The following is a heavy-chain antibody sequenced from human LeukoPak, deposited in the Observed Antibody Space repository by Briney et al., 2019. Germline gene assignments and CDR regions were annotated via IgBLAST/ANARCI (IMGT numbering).Heavy chain of an antibody. CDR3: ARDRVAGTKLVWYFDL. Sequence: SETLSLTCTVTGGAISSYYWSWIRQPAGKGLEWIGRIYTRGSTNYNPSLKSRVTMSVDTSKNQFSLKLSSVTAADTAVYYCARDRVAGTKLVWYFDLWGRGTLVTVSS. D-gene: IGHD6-19*01. CDR2: IYTRGST. V-gene: IGHV4-4*07. CDR1: GGAISSYY. J-gene: IGHJ2*01.